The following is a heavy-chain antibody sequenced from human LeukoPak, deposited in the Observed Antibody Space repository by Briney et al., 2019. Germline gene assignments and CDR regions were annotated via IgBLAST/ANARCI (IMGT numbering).Heavy chain of an antibody. D-gene: IGHD2-15*01. V-gene: IGHV4-34*09. J-gene: IGHJ5*02. CDR3: ARVDCSGGSCYGVWFDP. Sequence: SETLSITCAVYGGSFSGYYWSWIRQPPGKGLEWIGEINHSGSTNYNPSLKSRVTISVDTSKNQFSLKLSSVTAADTAVYYCARVDCSGGSCYGVWFDPWGQGTLVTVSS. CDR2: INHSGST. CDR1: GGSFSGYY.